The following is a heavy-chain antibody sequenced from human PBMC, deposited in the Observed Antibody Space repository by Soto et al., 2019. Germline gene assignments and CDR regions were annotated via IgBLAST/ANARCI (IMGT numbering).Heavy chain of an antibody. V-gene: IGHV1-8*01. Sequence: QLVQSGAELKKPGASVKVSCKASGYSFTSYDINWVRQAPGQGLEWVGWMNPNGGDTGFAQKFQGRVTLTRNTSSSTAYMELSSLRSEDTAVYYCARALNTGMGTRFYYFGMDVWGQGTTVTVSS. D-gene: IGHD4-4*01. CDR3: ARALNTGMGTRFYYFGMDV. CDR2: MNPNGGDT. CDR1: GYSFTSYD. J-gene: IGHJ6*02.